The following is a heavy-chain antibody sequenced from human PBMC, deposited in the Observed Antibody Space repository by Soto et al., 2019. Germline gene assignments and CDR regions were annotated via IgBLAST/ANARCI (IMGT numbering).Heavy chain of an antibody. V-gene: IGHV3-15*01. Sequence: EVQLVESGGGLVKPGGSLRLSCAASGFTFSNAWMAWVRQAPGKGLEWVGRIKRKSNGGTTDYAAPVKGRFTISRDDSKTTLYLQMDSLKTEDTAVYYCATDWGRDWGQGTLVTVSS. CDR3: ATDWGRD. CDR2: IKRKSNGGTT. CDR1: GFTFSNAW. D-gene: IGHD3-16*01. J-gene: IGHJ4*02.